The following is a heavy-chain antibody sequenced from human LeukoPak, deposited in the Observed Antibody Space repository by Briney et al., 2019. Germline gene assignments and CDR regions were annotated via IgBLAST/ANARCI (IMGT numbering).Heavy chain of an antibody. D-gene: IGHD3-10*01. J-gene: IGHJ6*02. Sequence: PGGSLRLSCAAFGFTFSSNSMNWVRQAPGKGLEWVSYISSSSTIYYADSVKGRFTISRDNAENSLYLQMNSLRDEDTAVYYCASSSYGSGRYGIDVWGQGTTVTVSS. CDR3: ASSSYGSGRYGIDV. CDR2: ISSSSTI. V-gene: IGHV3-48*02. CDR1: GFTFSSNS.